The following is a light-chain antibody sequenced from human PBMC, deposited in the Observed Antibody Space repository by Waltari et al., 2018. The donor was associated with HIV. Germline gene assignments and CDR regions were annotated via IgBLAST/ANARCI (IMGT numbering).Light chain of an antibody. CDR2: AAS. J-gene: IGKJ3*01. Sequence: DIQLTQSPSFLSASVRDRVTITCRASQDISNYLAWYQQKPGTAPKLLIYAASTLHSGVPSRFSGSGSGTEFTLTINSLQPEDFASYYCQQLNSDPFTFGPGNKVEMK. V-gene: IGKV1-9*01. CDR1: QDISNY. CDR3: QQLNSDPFT.